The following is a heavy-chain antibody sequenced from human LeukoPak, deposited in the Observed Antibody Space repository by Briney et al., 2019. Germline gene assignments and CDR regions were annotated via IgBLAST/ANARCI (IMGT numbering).Heavy chain of an antibody. Sequence: GGSLRLSCAASGFTFSNAWMSWVRQAPGKGLEWVANIKQDGSEKYYVDSVKGRFTISRDNAKNSLYLQMNSLRAEDTAVYYCARVMVTQDAFDIWGQGTMVTVSS. CDR1: GFTFSNAW. D-gene: IGHD2-21*02. J-gene: IGHJ3*02. CDR2: IKQDGSEK. CDR3: ARVMVTQDAFDI. V-gene: IGHV3-7*01.